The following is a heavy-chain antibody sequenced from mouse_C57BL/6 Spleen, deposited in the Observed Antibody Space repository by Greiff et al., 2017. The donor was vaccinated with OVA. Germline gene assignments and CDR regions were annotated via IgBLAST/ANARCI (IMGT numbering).Heavy chain of an antibody. CDR3: ARGDDYEGYYFDY. D-gene: IGHD2-4*01. CDR2: ISSGSITI. J-gene: IGHJ2*01. CDR1: GFTFSDYG. V-gene: IGHV5-17*01. Sequence: EVQVVESGGGLVKPGGSLKLSCAASGFTFSDYGMHWVRQAPEKGREWVAYISSGSITIYYADTVKGRFTISRDNAKNTLFLQMTSLRSEDTAMYYCARGDDYEGYYFDYWGQGTTLTVSS.